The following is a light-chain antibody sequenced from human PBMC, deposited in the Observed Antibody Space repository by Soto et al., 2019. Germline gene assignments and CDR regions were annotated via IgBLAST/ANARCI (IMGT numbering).Light chain of an antibody. Sequence: EIVMTQSPATLSVSPGERATLSCRASQSVSSNLAWYQQKPGQAPRLLIYGASTRATGIPARFSGSGSGTDFTLTINRLEPEDFAAYFCQQYGDMWSFGQGTKVDIK. V-gene: IGKV3D-15*01. J-gene: IGKJ1*01. CDR3: QQYGDMWS. CDR2: GAS. CDR1: QSVSSN.